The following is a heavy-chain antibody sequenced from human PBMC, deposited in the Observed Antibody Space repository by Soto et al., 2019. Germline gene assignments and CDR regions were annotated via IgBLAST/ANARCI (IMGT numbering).Heavy chain of an antibody. V-gene: IGHV1-46*02. CDR1: GYSCNSDY. Sequence: VQLVQSGAEVKKLGASVKVACKASGYSCNSDYMHWVRQAPGQGPERMGVINPSGASTSYAQKFQGRVTMTRDTSASTVYMELSSLRSEDTALYYCASDYNAYQRQHVFDIWGQGTLVTVSS. J-gene: IGHJ3*02. D-gene: IGHD3-10*01. CDR3: ASDYNAYQRQHVFDI. CDR2: INPSGAST.